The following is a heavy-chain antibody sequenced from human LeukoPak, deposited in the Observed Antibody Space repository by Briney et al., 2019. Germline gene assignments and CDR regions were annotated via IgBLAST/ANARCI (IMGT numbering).Heavy chain of an antibody. CDR1: GFTFNSYT. D-gene: IGHD6-6*01. Sequence: GGSLRLSCAASGFTFNSYTMNWVRQAPGKGLEWVSSITSRSSYIYYADSVKGRFTMSRDNAKNSLYLQMNSLRAEDTAVYYCAREYSSSSGRCFDSWGQGTLVTVSS. CDR2: ITSRSSYI. J-gene: IGHJ4*02. V-gene: IGHV3-21*04. CDR3: AREYSSSSGRCFDS.